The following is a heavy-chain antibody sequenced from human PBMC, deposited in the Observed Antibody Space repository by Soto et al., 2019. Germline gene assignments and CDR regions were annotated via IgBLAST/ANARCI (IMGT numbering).Heavy chain of an antibody. V-gene: IGHV3-30*18. CDR1: GFNNFYYA. Sequence: PGGSLRLSCATSGFNNFYYAMTWVRQAPGKGLEWVAVISYDGSNKYYADSVKGRFTISRDNPKNTLYLQMNSLRAEDTAVYYCAKTSGGSTFDYWGQGTLVTVSS. CDR2: ISYDGSNK. D-gene: IGHD2-15*01. CDR3: AKTSGGSTFDY. J-gene: IGHJ4*02.